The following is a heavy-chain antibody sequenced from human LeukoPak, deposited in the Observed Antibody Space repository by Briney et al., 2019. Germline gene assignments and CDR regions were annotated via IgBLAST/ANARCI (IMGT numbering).Heavy chain of an antibody. CDR3: ARDSPDSSGWYDY. CDR2: ISYDGSNK. D-gene: IGHD6-19*01. V-gene: IGHV3-30*04. J-gene: IGHJ4*02. CDR1: GFTFSSYA. Sequence: GGSLRLSCAASGFTFSSYAMSWVRQAPGKGLEWVAVISYDGSNKYYADSVKGRFTISRDNSKNTLYLQMNSLRAEDTAVYYCARDSPDSSGWYDYWGQGTLVAVSS.